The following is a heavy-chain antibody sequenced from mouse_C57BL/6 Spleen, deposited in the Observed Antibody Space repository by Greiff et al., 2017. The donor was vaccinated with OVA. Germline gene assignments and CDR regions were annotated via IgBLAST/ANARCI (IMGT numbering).Heavy chain of an antibody. CDR3: TRRHGSSSYYYAMDY. J-gene: IGHJ4*01. CDR1: GYTFTSYW. Sequence: VQLQQPGAELVMPGASVKLSCKASGYTFTSYWMHWVKQRPGQGLEWIGELDPSDSYTNYNQKFKGKSTLTVDKSSSTAYMQLSSLTSEDSAVYYCTRRHGSSSYYYAMDYWGQGTSVTVSS. V-gene: IGHV1-69*01. CDR2: LDPSDSYT. D-gene: IGHD1-1*01.